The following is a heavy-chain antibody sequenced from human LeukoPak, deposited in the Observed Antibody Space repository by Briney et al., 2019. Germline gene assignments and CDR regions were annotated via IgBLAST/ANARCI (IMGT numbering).Heavy chain of an antibody. Sequence: GGSLRLSCAASGFTVSSNYMSWVRQAPGKGLEWVSVICSGGSTYYADSVKGRFTISRDTSKNTLYLQMNSLRAEDTAVYYCAKDPATYYDFWSGQWCYMDVWGKGTTVTVSS. CDR1: GFTVSSNY. CDR2: ICSGGST. D-gene: IGHD3-3*01. CDR3: AKDPATYYDFWSGQWCYMDV. V-gene: IGHV3-66*01. J-gene: IGHJ6*03.